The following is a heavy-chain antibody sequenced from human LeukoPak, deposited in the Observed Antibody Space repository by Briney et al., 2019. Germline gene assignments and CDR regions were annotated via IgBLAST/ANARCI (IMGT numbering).Heavy chain of an antibody. D-gene: IGHD2-15*01. CDR1: GGSISSYY. Sequence: PSETLSLTCTVSGGSISSYYWSWIRQPAGKGLEWIGRIYTSGSTNYNPSLKSRVTISVDTSKNQFSLKLSSVTAADTAVYYCARRYRDCSGGSCPRGAFDIWGQGTMVTVSS. CDR2: IYTSGST. CDR3: ARRYRDCSGGSCPRGAFDI. V-gene: IGHV4-4*07. J-gene: IGHJ3*02.